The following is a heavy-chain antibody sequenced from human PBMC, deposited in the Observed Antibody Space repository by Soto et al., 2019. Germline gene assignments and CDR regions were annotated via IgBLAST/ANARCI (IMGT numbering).Heavy chain of an antibody. D-gene: IGHD3-3*01. CDR2: IYHSGST. CDR1: GYSISSGYY. V-gene: IGHV4-38-2*01. J-gene: IGHJ4*02. CDR3: ARAAIFGVVIAFDY. Sequence: SETLSLTCAVSGYSISSGYYWGWIRQPPGKGLEWIGSIYHSGSTYYNPSLKSRVTISVDTSKNQFSLKLSSVTAADTAVYYCARAAIFGVVIAFDYWGQGALVTVSS.